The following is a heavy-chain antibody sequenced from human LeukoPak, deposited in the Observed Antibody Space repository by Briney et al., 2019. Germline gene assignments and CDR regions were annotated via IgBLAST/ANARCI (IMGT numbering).Heavy chain of an antibody. CDR1: GYTFTGYY. CDR2: INPNSGGT. D-gene: IGHD2-2*02. V-gene: IGHV1-2*02. CDR3: ARVGCSSTSCYNGFDP. Sequence: ASVKVSCKASGYTFTGYYMHWVRQAPGQGLEWMGWINPNSGGTNYAQKFQGRVTMTRDTSISTAYMELSRLRSDDTAVYYCARVGCSSTSCYNGFDPWGQGTLVTVSS. J-gene: IGHJ5*02.